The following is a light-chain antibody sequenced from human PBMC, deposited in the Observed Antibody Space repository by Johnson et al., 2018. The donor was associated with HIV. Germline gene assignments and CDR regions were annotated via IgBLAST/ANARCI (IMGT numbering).Light chain of an antibody. V-gene: IGLV1-51*01. CDR3: GTWDSSLRGGV. CDR1: SSNIGNNY. CDR2: DNY. J-gene: IGLJ1*01. Sequence: QSVLTQPPSVSAAPGQKVTISCSGSSSNIGNNYVSWYQQLPGTAPKLLIYDNYKRPSGIPDRFSGSKSGTSATLGITGLQTGDEADYYCGTWDSSLRGGVFGTGTKVTVL.